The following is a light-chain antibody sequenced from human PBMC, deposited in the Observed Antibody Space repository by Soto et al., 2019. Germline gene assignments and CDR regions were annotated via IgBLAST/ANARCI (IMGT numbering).Light chain of an antibody. V-gene: IGLV2-14*03. CDR1: SSDVGGYNF. Sequence: QSVLAQPASVSGSPGQSITISCTGTSSDVGGYNFVSWYQQHPGNAPKLMIYDVSVRPSGVSNRFSGSKSGNTASLTISGLQTEDEAHYYCSSYTTNSTRYVFGTGTKVTVL. J-gene: IGLJ1*01. CDR2: DVS. CDR3: SSYTTNSTRYV.